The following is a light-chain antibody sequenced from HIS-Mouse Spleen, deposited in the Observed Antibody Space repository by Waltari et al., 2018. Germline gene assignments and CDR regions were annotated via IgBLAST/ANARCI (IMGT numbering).Light chain of an antibody. V-gene: IGLV2-23*01. CDR2: EGS. CDR3: CSYAGSSTWM. J-gene: IGLJ3*02. CDR1: SSDVGSYNL. Sequence: QSALTQPASVSRSPGQSITISCTGTSSDVGSYNLVSWYQQHPGKAPKLMIYEGSKRPSGVSNRFSGSKSGNTASLTISGLQAEDEADYYCCSYAGSSTWMFGGGTKLTVL.